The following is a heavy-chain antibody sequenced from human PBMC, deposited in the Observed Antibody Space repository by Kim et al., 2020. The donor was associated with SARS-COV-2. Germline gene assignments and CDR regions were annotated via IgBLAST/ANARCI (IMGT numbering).Heavy chain of an antibody. CDR3: ARDQLWILTGYYMGTIGWFDP. CDR2: IKQDGSEK. CDR1: GFTFSSYW. J-gene: IGHJ5*02. V-gene: IGHV3-7*03. D-gene: IGHD3-9*01. Sequence: GGSLRLSCAASGFTFSSYWMSWVRQAPGKGLEWVANIKQDGSEKYYVDSVKGRFTISRDNAKNSLYLQMNSLRAEDTAVYYCARDQLWILTGYYMGTIGWFDPWGQGTLVTVSS.